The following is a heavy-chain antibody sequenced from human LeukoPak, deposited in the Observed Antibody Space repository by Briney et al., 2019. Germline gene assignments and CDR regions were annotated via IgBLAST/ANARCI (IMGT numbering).Heavy chain of an antibody. V-gene: IGHV3-48*04. J-gene: IGHJ4*02. Sequence: PGGSLRLSCAASGFTFSSYSMNWVRQAPGKGLEWVSYISSSSSTIYYADSVKGRFTISRDNAKNSLYLQMNSLRAEDTAVYYCASPRRYFDWLLLDYWGQGTLVTVSS. CDR3: ASPRRYFDWLLLDY. CDR2: ISSSSSTI. D-gene: IGHD3-9*01. CDR1: GFTFSSYS.